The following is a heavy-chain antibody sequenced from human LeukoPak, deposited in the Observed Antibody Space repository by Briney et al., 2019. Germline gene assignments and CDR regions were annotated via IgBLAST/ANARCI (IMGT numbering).Heavy chain of an antibody. V-gene: IGHV4-4*07. CDR2: IYTSEST. CDR3: ARTGAAGSADNGIDY. Sequence: PSETLSLTCTVSGGSISSYYWSWIRQPAGKGLEWIGRIYTSESTNYNPSLKSRVTMSVDTSKNQFSLKLSSVTAADTAVYYCARTGAAGSADNGIDYWGQGTLVTVSS. J-gene: IGHJ4*02. D-gene: IGHD6-13*01. CDR1: GGSISSYY.